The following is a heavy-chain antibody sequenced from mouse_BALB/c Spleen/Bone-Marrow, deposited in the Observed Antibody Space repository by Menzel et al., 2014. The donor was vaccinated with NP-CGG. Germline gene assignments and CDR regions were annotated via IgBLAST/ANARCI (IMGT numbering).Heavy chain of an antibody. CDR2: INSNGGTT. CDR3: ARGLYYVAYGPGFAY. D-gene: IGHD2-13*01. CDR1: GFTFSNYG. J-gene: IGHJ3*01. Sequence: DVKLVESGGGLVQPGGSLKLSCAASGFTFSNYGMSWVRQTPDKRLDLVATINSNGGTTYYPDSVKGRFTISRDDAKNTLYLQTSSPKSEDTAMYFCARGLYYVAYGPGFAYWGQGTLVTVSA. V-gene: IGHV5-6-3*01.